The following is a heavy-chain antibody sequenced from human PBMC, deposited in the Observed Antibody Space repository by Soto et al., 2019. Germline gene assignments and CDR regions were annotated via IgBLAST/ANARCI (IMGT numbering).Heavy chain of an antibody. CDR2: ISGSGDRT. V-gene: IGHV3-23*01. Sequence: GGSLRLSCAASGITISSYPMSWVRQAPGKGLDWVSGISGSGDRTYYADSAKGRFTISKDISRNSLSLQLDSLGVEDTAVYFCVKDDGGYPSTAPHWGQGTLVTVSS. D-gene: IGHD3-22*01. CDR3: VKDDGGYPSTAPH. J-gene: IGHJ4*02. CDR1: GITISSYP.